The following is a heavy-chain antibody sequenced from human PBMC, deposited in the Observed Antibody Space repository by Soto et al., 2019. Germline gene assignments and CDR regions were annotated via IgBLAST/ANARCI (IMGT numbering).Heavy chain of an antibody. CDR1: GGTFSSYA. Sequence: SVKVSCKASGGTFSSYAISWVRQAPGQGLEWMGGIIPIFGTANYAQKFQGRVTITADESTSTAYMELSSLRSEDTAVYYCASQGGHCSSTSCYGGWFDPWGQGTLVTVYS. CDR2: IIPIFGTA. V-gene: IGHV1-69*13. D-gene: IGHD2-2*01. CDR3: ASQGGHCSSTSCYGGWFDP. J-gene: IGHJ5*02.